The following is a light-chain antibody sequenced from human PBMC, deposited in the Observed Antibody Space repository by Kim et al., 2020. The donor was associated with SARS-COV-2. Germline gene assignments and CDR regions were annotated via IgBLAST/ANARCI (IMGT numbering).Light chain of an antibody. V-gene: IGLV3-19*01. Sequence: VALGQTVRITCQGDSLRSYYASWYQQKPGQAPVLVIYGKNNRPSGIPDRFSGSSSGNTASLTITGAQAEDEADYYCNSRDSSDNRLFGGGTQLTVL. J-gene: IGLJ2*01. CDR3: NSRDSSDNRL. CDR2: GKN. CDR1: SLRSYY.